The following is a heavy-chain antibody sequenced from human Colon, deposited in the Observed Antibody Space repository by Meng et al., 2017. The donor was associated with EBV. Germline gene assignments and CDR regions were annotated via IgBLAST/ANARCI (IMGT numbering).Heavy chain of an antibody. CDR2: IYHSGST. CDR1: VGSLRSGTW. D-gene: IGHD2-21*02. Sequence: AHRTHSDPAPAKPLGTLSLTAAAFVGSLRSGTWWSWVPQPPGKGLEWIGEIYHSGSTNYNPSLKSRVTISVDESKNQFSLRLSSVTAADTAVYYCARVGAYCGGDCYHPRWGQGTLVTVSS. CDR3: ARVGAYCGGDCYHPR. J-gene: IGHJ4*02. V-gene: IGHV4-4*02.